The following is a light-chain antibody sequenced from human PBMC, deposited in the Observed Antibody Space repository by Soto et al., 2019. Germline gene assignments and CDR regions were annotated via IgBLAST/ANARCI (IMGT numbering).Light chain of an antibody. CDR3: QQYNNWLWT. CDR2: GAS. Sequence: EIVMTQSPASLSVSPGERATLSCRASQSITSNLAWYQQKPGQAPRLLIYGASIRAPGIPARFSGSGSGTEFTLTISSLQSEDFAVYYCQQYNNWLWTFGQGTKVEIK. V-gene: IGKV3-15*01. CDR1: QSITSN. J-gene: IGKJ1*01.